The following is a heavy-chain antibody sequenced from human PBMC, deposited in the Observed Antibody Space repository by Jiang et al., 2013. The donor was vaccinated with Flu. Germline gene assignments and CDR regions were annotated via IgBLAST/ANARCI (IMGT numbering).Heavy chain of an antibody. J-gene: IGHJ6*02. CDR3: ARGGDWGLTYYYYYYGMDV. CDR1: GYTFTGYY. Sequence: GAEVKKPGASVKVSCKASGYTFTGYYMHWVRQAPGQGLEWMGWINPNSGGTNYAQKFQGRVTMTRDTSISTAYMELSRLRSDDTAVYYCARGGDWGLTYYYYYYGMDVWGQGTTVTVSS. CDR2: INPNSGGT. D-gene: IGHD7-27*01. V-gene: IGHV1-2*02.